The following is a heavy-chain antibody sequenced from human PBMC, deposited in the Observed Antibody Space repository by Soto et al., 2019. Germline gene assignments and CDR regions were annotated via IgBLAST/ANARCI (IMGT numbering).Heavy chain of an antibody. D-gene: IGHD2-15*01. CDR2: ISGKNGKT. CDR1: GYTFISHG. CDR3: ARVSSSIVVVPDYGMDV. Sequence: QVQLVQSGVEVKKPGASVKVSCKASGYTFISHGISWVRKAPGQGLEWVGWISGKNGKTNYAQKLQGRVTLTTDTSTSTAYMALRSLRSDDTAVYYCARVSSSIVVVPDYGMDVWGQGTTVTVSS. V-gene: IGHV1-18*04. J-gene: IGHJ6*02.